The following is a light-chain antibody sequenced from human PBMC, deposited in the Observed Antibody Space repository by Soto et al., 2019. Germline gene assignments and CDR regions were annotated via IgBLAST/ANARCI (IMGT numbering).Light chain of an antibody. J-gene: IGKJ5*01. CDR3: QQRDTWPLT. CDR2: DAS. Sequence: EIVLTQSPATLSLSPGERATLSCRASQSVRNYLAWYQQKPGQAPRLLIYDASKRATGIPARFSGSESGTDYTLTISSLEPEDFAGYYCQQRDTWPLTFGQGTRLEIK. CDR1: QSVRNY. V-gene: IGKV3-11*01.